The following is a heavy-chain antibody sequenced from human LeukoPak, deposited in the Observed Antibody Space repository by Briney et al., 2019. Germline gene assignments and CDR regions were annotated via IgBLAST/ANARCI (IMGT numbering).Heavy chain of an antibody. Sequence: PGGSLRLSRAASGFTFSNSAMYWVRQAPGKGLEYVSVISTDGSRIYYADSVKGRFTISRDNSKNTLYLQMGSLRAEDMAVYYCTRGLAISTSGWYDTFDYWGQGALVTVSS. CDR3: TRGLAISTSGWYDTFDY. CDR1: GFTFSNSA. V-gene: IGHV3-64*02. CDR2: ISTDGSRI. J-gene: IGHJ4*02. D-gene: IGHD6-19*01.